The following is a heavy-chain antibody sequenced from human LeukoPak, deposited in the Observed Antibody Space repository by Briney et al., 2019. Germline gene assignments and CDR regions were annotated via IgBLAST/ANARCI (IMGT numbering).Heavy chain of an antibody. CDR1: GYSISSGYY. CDR2: IYHSGST. J-gene: IGHJ3*02. Sequence: SETLSLTCTVSGYSISSGYYWGWIRQPPGKGLEWIGSIYHSGSTYYSPSLKSRVTISVDTSRNQFSLNLRSVTAADTAVYYCARLVLDAFDIWGQGTMVTVSS. V-gene: IGHV4-38-2*02. CDR3: ARLVLDAFDI.